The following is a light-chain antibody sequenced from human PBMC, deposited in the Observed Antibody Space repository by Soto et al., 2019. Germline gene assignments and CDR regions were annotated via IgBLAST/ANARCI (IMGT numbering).Light chain of an antibody. J-gene: IGKJ1*01. CDR2: AAS. CDR1: QTISTY. Sequence: EIQMTQSPPSLSASVGDRVTITCRSSQTISTYVNWYQQKPGKAPKLLIYAASTLQSGVPSRFSGSGSGTEFTLTISSLQPDDFATYYCQQYMSYSFGQGTKVDIK. CDR3: QQYMSYS. V-gene: IGKV1-39*01.